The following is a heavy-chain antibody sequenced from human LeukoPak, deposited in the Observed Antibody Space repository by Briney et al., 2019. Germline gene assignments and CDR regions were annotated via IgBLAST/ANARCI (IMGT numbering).Heavy chain of an antibody. D-gene: IGHD1-1*01. Sequence: PSGTLSLTCTASGGSISSSTYSWGWIRQPPGKGLEWIGSIYYSGSTYYNPSLKSRVTISVDTSKNQFSLKLSSVTAADTAVYYCARHDVRLEPDYWGQGTLVTVSS. V-gene: IGHV4-39*01. CDR3: ARHDVRLEPDY. J-gene: IGHJ4*02. CDR2: IYYSGST. CDR1: GGSISSSTYS.